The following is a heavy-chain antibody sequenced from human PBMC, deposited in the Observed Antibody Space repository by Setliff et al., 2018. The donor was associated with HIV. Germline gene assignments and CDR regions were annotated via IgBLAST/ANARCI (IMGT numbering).Heavy chain of an antibody. V-gene: IGHV4-39*01. Sequence: SETLSLTCTVSGGSISSSLYYWGWIRQPPGKGLDWIGYIYYSGSTYYNPSLKSRVTISLDTTTNQFALKLSSGTAADTAVDYCARLEYYYYMDVWGKGTTVTVSS. CDR3: ARLEYYYYMDV. CDR1: GGSISSSLYY. J-gene: IGHJ6*03. D-gene: IGHD3-3*01. CDR2: IYYSGST.